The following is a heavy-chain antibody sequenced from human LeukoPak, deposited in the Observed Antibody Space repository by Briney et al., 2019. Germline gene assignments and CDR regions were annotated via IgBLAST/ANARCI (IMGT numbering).Heavy chain of an antibody. CDR2: IYHSGST. V-gene: IGHV4-4*02. D-gene: IGHD3-22*01. Sequence: SGTLSLTCAVSGGSISSSNWWSWVRQPPGKGLEWIGEIYHSGSTNYNPSLKSRVTISVDKSKNQFSLKLSSVAAADTAVYYCARRGPYYYDSSGYPDYWGQGTLVTVSS. CDR3: ARRGPYYYDSSGYPDY. J-gene: IGHJ4*02. CDR1: GGSISSSNW.